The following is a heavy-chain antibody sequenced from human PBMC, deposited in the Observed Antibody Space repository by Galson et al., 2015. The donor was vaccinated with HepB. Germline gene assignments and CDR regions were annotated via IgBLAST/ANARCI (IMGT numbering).Heavy chain of an antibody. CDR2: IRYDGSNK. Sequence: SLRLSCAASGFAFSSYGMHWVRQAPGKGLEWVAFIRYDGSNKYYADSVKGRFTISRDNSKNTLYLQMNSLRAEDTAVYYCAKDPGLYGSGSYHYFDYWGQGTLVTVSS. CDR3: AKDPGLYGSGSYHYFDY. CDR1: GFAFSSYG. J-gene: IGHJ4*02. D-gene: IGHD3-10*01. V-gene: IGHV3-30*02.